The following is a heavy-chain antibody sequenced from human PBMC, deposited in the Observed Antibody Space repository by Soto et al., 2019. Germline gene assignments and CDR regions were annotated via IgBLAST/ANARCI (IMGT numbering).Heavy chain of an antibody. D-gene: IGHD3-22*01. CDR3: ARDNHYYDSSGYPDY. CDR2: ISAYNGNT. Sequence: QVQLVQSGAEVKKPGASVKVSCKASGYTFTSYDISWVRQAPGQGLEWMGWISAYNGNTNYAQKLQGRVTMTTDTSTSTAYMELRSLRSDDTAVYYCARDNHYYDSSGYPDYWGQGTLVTVSS. CDR1: GYTFTSYD. V-gene: IGHV1-18*01. J-gene: IGHJ4*02.